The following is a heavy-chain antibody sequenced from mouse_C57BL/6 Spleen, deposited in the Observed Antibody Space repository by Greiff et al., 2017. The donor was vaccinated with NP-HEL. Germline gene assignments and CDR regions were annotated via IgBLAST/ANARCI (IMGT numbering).Heavy chain of an antibody. J-gene: IGHJ1*03. CDR1: GYAFSSSW. CDR3: ARSDYTGYFDV. Sequence: VQLQQSGPELVKPGASVKISCKASGYAFSSSWMNWVKQRPGKGLEWIGRIYPGDGDTNYNGKFKGKATLTADKSSSTAYMQLSSLTSEDSAVYFCARSDYTGYFDVWGTGTTVTVSS. CDR2: IYPGDGDT. V-gene: IGHV1-82*01. D-gene: IGHD2-12*01.